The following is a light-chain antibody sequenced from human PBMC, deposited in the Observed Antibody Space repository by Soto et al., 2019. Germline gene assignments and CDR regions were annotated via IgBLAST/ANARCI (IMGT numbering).Light chain of an antibody. Sequence: EIVLTQSPGTLSLSPGERATLSCRASQSVSSSYLVWHQQKPGQTPRLLIYDASSRATGIPDRFSGSGSGTGFTLTISRLEPEDFAVYYCQQYGNSPITFGQGTRLEIK. V-gene: IGKV3-20*01. CDR2: DAS. CDR3: QQYGNSPIT. J-gene: IGKJ5*01. CDR1: QSVSSSY.